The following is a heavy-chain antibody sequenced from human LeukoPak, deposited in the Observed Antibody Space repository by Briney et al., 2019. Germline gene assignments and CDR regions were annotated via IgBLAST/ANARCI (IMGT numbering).Heavy chain of an antibody. CDR3: ARAGNAFDI. V-gene: IGHV3-33*08. J-gene: IGHJ3*02. CDR1: GFTFSSYW. CDR2: IWYDGSDK. D-gene: IGHD6-13*01. Sequence: PGGSLRLSCAASGFTFSSYWMHWVRQAPGKGLEWAAVIWYDGSDKYYADSVKGRFTISRDNSKNTLYLQMNSLRAEDTAVYYCARAGNAFDIWGQGTMVTVSS.